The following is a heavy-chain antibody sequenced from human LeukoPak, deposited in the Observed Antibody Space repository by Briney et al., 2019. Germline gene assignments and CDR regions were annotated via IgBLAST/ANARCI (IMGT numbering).Heavy chain of an antibody. Sequence: QPGGSLRLSCAASGFTFSNYWMSWVRQAPGKGLEWVSVIRGSDDSTYYADSVKGRFTISRDNSRNTLSLQMNSLRAEDTAVYYCAKVPHTSSNYYFDYWGQGTLVTVSS. J-gene: IGHJ4*02. V-gene: IGHV3-23*01. CDR2: IRGSDDST. CDR3: AKVPHTSSNYYFDY. D-gene: IGHD5-24*01. CDR1: GFTFSNYW.